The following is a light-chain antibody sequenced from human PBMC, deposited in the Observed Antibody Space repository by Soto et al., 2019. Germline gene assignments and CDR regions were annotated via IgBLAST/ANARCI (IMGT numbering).Light chain of an antibody. J-gene: IGKJ1*01. Sequence: EIVFTQSPTTLSLSPGERATLSCGASQSVSGYLAWYQQKPGQAPRLLNCDASKRATGTPARFSGSGFGTDYTLTISSREPEDFAVYYWQQRSKWRTFGQGTKVDI. V-gene: IGKV3-11*01. CDR2: DAS. CDR3: QQRSKWRT. CDR1: QSVSGY.